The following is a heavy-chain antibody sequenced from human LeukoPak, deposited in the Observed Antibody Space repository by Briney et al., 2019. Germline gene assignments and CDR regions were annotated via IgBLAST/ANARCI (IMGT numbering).Heavy chain of an antibody. V-gene: IGHV3-33*01. CDR3: ARGNVAVSRDY. J-gene: IGHJ4*02. Sequence: GGSLRLSCAASGFTFSGYGMHWVREAPGKGLEWVAFIWCDGSNKYYADSVKGRFTISRDNVKNSLYLQMKNVRAEDTAVYYCARGNVAVSRDYWGQGTLATVSS. CDR1: GFTFSGYG. CDR2: IWCDGSNK.